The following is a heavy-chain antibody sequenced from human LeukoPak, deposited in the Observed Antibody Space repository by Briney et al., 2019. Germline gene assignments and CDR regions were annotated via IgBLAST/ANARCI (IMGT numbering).Heavy chain of an antibody. Sequence: PSETLSLTCTVSGGSISSSRYYWGWIRQPPGKGLEWVGGIYYSGTTYNHPSRKSRVTIFVDTAKNQFSLEVSSVTAADTAVYYCARERGYYDILTGLVGALGIDYWGQGTLVTVSS. CDR3: ARERGYYDILTGLVGALGIDY. V-gene: IGHV4-39*07. CDR1: GGSISSSRYY. CDR2: IYYSGTT. J-gene: IGHJ4*02. D-gene: IGHD3-9*01.